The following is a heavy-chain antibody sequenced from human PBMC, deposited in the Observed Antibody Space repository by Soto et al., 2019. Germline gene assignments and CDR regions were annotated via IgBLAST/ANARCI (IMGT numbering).Heavy chain of an antibody. J-gene: IGHJ4*02. CDR2: ISGSGGST. CDR3: AKDVGGYCSSTSCYPSTTGNFDY. Sequence: EVQLLESGGGLVQPGGSLRLSCAASGFTFSSYAMSWVRQAPGKGLEWVSAISGSGGSTYYADSVKGRFTISRDNSKNTLYLQMNSLRAEDTAVYYCAKDVGGYCSSTSCYPSTTGNFDYWGQGTLVTVSS. V-gene: IGHV3-23*01. D-gene: IGHD2-2*01. CDR1: GFTFSSYA.